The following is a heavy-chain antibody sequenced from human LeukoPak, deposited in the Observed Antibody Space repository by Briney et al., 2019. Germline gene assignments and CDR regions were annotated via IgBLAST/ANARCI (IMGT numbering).Heavy chain of an antibody. D-gene: IGHD3-10*01. Sequence: TGGSLRLSCAASGHTVSNNYMTWVRQAPGKGLEWVSLIYSGGSTYYADSVKGRFTISRDNSKNTLYLRMNSLRAEDTAVYYCASSSPNFGSGSYYQYWGQGTLVTVSS. V-gene: IGHV3-53*01. J-gene: IGHJ4*02. CDR3: ASSSPNFGSGSYYQY. CDR2: IYSGGST. CDR1: GHTVSNNY.